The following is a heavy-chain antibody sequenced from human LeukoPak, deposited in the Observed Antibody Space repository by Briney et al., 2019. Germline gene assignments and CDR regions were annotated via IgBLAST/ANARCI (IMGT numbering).Heavy chain of an antibody. J-gene: IGHJ4*02. D-gene: IGHD2-21*02. Sequence: GGSLRLSCAASGFTFSSYWISWVRQAPGKGLEWVANIKQDGSEKYYVDSVKGRFTISRDNAKNSLYLQMNSLRAEDMAVYYCARLSGEVTVFDYWGQGTLVTVSS. CDR2: IKQDGSEK. CDR1: GFTFSSYW. V-gene: IGHV3-7*01. CDR3: ARLSGEVTVFDY.